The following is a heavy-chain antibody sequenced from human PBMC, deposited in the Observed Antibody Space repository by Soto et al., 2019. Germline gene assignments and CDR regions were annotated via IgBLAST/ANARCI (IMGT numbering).Heavy chain of an antibody. Sequence: EVQLVESGGGLVQPGGSLRLSCADSGFTLSGYDIHWVRQATGKGLEWVSGIGSAGDTYYEESVKGRFTISRENGKNSVYLQMNSLRVGDTAVYYCSRKTRTNGMAVWGQGTTVTVSS. CDR3: SRKTRTNGMAV. CDR2: IGSAGDT. V-gene: IGHV3-13*01. CDR1: GFTLSGYD. J-gene: IGHJ6*02.